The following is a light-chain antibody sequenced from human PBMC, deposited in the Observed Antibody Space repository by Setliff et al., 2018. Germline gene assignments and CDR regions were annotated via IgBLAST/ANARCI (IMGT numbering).Light chain of an antibody. Sequence: QSALTQPASVSGSPGQSITISCTGSSSDVGTYSIVSWYQQHPGKAPKILFYQVNQRPSGISDRFSASKSGNTASLTISGLQAEDEADYYCLSYAGSGTYVFGSGTKVTVL. CDR3: LSYAGSGTYV. CDR1: SSDVGTYSI. J-gene: IGLJ1*01. V-gene: IGLV2-23*02. CDR2: QVN.